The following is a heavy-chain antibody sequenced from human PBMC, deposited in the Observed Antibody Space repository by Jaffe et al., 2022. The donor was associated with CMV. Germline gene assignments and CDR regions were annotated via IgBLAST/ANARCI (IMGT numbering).Heavy chain of an antibody. CDR1: GGSISSYY. V-gene: IGHV4-4*07. J-gene: IGHJ2*01. D-gene: IGHD1-26*01. CDR3: ARDPSRRPTGELLHNWYFDL. CDR2: IYTSGST. Sequence: QVQLQESGPGLVKPSETLSLTCTVSGGSISSYYWSWIRQPAGKGLEWIGRIYTSGSTNYNPSLKSRVTMSVDTSKNQFSLKLSSVTAADTAVYYCARDPSRRPTGELLHNWYFDLWGRGTLVTVSS.